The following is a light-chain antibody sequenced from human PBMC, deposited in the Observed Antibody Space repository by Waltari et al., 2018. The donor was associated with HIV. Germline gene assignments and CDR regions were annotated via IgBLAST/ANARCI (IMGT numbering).Light chain of an antibody. V-gene: IGKV3-15*01. CDR3: QQYNNWPPEYT. J-gene: IGKJ2*01. CDR2: GAS. Sequence: ELVMTQSPATLSLSPGERATLSCRASQSVSSNLAWYQQKPGQAPRLLIYGASTRATGIPARFSGSGSGTEFTLTISSLQSEDFAVYYCQQYNNWPPEYTFGQGTKLEIK. CDR1: QSVSSN.